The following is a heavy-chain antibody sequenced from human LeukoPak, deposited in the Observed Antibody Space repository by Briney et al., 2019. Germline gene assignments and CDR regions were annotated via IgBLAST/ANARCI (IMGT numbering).Heavy chain of an antibody. D-gene: IGHD1-26*01. CDR1: GGSISGTSW. V-gene: IGHV4/OR15-8*02. CDR3: SRESGPFCPFGY. Sequence: SETLSLTCGVSGGSISGTSWWSWVRQPPGQGLEWIGEISLAGQTNYNPSLNGRVTMSLDKSSNQLSLHLTSVTAADTATYFCSRESGPFCPFGYWGQGTLVIVSS. CDR2: ISLAGQT. J-gene: IGHJ4*02.